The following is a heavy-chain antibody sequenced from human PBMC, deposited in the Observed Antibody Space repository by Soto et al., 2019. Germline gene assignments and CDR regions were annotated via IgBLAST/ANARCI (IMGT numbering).Heavy chain of an antibody. CDR3: ARKDKSGYFNWFDP. V-gene: IGHV5-51*01. CDR1: GYKFTSSW. J-gene: IGHJ5*02. Sequence: PKISCRTSGYKFTSSWIAWVRQKPGKGLEWMGIIFPSDSDTRYSPSFQGQVTISADRSTSTVFLQWASLKASDTAVYFCARKDKSGYFNWFDPWGQGTLVTVSS. CDR2: IFPSDSDT. D-gene: IGHD3-22*01.